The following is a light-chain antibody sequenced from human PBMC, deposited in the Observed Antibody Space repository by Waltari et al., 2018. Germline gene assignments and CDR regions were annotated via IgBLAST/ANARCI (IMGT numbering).Light chain of an antibody. J-gene: IGLJ2*01. Sequence: QSALTQPASVSGSPGQSITLSCPGTSSDVGSYNLLSWYQQHPGNSPKLRIYEVSKRPSGVSNRFSGSKSGNTASLTISGLQAEDEADYYCCSYAGSSTLVVFGGGTKLTVL. CDR2: EVS. CDR1: SSDVGSYNL. V-gene: IGLV2-23*02. CDR3: CSYAGSSTLVV.